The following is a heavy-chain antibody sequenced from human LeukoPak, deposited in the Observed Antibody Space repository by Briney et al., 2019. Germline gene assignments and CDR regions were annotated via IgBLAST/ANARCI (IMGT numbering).Heavy chain of an antibody. J-gene: IGHJ5*02. V-gene: IGHV1-8*02. CDR3: ARGARGPWYVPAATGYSDP. Sequence: ASVKVSCKASGGTFSSYAISWVRQAPGQGLEWMGWMNPNSGDTAFAQKFQGRITMTRSTSITTAYMELSSLRSEDTAVYYCARGARGPWYVPAATGYSDPWGQGTLVTVSS. CDR2: MNPNSGDT. CDR1: GGTFSSYA. D-gene: IGHD2-2*01.